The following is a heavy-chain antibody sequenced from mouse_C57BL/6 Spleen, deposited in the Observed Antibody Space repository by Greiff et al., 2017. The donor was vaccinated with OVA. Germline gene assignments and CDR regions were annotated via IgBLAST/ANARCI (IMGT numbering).Heavy chain of an antibody. V-gene: IGHV5-9*01. CDR3: ARQGYYGHGYFDV. CDR1: GFTFSSYT. J-gene: IGHJ1*03. D-gene: IGHD1-1*01. CDR2: ISGGGGNT. Sequence: EVQVVESGGGLVKPGGSLKLSCAASGFTFSSYTMSWVRQTPEKRLEWVATISGGGGNTYYPDSVKGRFTISRDNAKNTLYLQMSSLRSEDTALYYCARQGYYGHGYFDVWGTGTTVTVSS.